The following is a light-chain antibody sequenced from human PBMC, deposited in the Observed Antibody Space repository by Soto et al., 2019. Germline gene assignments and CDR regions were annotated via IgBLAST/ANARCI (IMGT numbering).Light chain of an antibody. V-gene: IGKV1D-12*01. CDR3: QQANSFPRT. CDR1: QAISTW. J-gene: IGKJ1*01. Sequence: DIQMTQSRSSVSASVGDRVTITCRASQAISTWLAWYQQNPGKAPKLLIYAASNLQTGVPSRFSGSVSGTDFTLTISSLQPEVFATYYCQQANSFPRTFGQGTKVEIK. CDR2: AAS.